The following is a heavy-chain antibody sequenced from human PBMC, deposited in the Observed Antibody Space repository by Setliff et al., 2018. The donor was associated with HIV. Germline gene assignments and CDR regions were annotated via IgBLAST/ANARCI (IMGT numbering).Heavy chain of an antibody. J-gene: IGHJ4*02. D-gene: IGHD3-3*01. Sequence: KPSETLSLTCTVSGGSISSGSYYWSWIRQPAGKGLEWIGRIYTSGSTNYNPSLRSRVTISIDTSKKQVSLKLSSVTAADTAVYYCARHANYDFWSGYWGYYFDYWGQGTLVTVSS. CDR3: ARHANYDFWSGYWGYYFDY. CDR1: GGSISSGSYY. V-gene: IGHV4-61*02. CDR2: IYTSGST.